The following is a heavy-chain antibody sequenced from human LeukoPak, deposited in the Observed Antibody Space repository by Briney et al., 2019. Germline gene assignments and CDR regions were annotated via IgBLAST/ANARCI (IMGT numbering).Heavy chain of an antibody. Sequence: GGSLRLSCVASGFTFSSYTMNWVRQAPGKGLEWVSSITSGSYIYYAESVKGRFTISRDNAKNSLYLQMNSLRAEDTAVYYCARDPAADDYWDQGTLVTVSS. D-gene: IGHD6-13*01. CDR1: GFTFSSYT. J-gene: IGHJ4*02. V-gene: IGHV3-21*01. CDR3: ARDPAADDY. CDR2: ITSGSYI.